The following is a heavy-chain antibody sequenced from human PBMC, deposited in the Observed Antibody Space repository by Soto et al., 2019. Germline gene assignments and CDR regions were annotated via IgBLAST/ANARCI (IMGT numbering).Heavy chain of an antibody. CDR1: GYTFTGYY. CDR2: INPNSGGT. J-gene: IGHJ6*02. CDR3: ARDKGQLRFLLEGMDV. D-gene: IGHD3-3*01. V-gene: IGHV1-2*04. Sequence: GASVKVSCKASGYTFTGYYMHWVRQAPGQGLEWMGWINPNSGGTNYAQKFQGWVTMTRDTSISTAYMELSRLRSDDTAVYYCARDKGQLRFLLEGMDVWGQGTTVTVSS.